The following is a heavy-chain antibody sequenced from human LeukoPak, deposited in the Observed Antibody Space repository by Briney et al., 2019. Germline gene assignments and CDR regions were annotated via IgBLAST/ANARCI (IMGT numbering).Heavy chain of an antibody. CDR2: INPSGGST. J-gene: IGHJ4*02. CDR3: ARDIKPVLVEPGYFDY. V-gene: IGHV1-46*01. D-gene: IGHD2-21*01. CDR1: GYTFTSYY. Sequence: GASVKVSCKASGYTFTSYYMHWVRQAPGQGLEWMGIINPSGGSTSYAQKFQGRVTMTRDTSTSTVYMGLSSLRSEDTAVYYCARDIKPVLVEPGYFDYWGQGTLVTVSS.